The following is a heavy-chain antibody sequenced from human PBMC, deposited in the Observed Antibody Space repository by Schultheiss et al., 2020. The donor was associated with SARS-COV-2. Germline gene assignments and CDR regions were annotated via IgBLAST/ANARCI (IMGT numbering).Heavy chain of an antibody. CDR2: ISYDGSNK. D-gene: IGHD1-14*01. J-gene: IGHJ1*01. CDR3: AKTPRTAEYFQH. CDR1: GFTFSSYG. Sequence: GGSLRLSCAASGFTFSSYGMHWVRQAPGKGLEWVAVISYDGSNKYYADSVKGRFTISRDNSKNTLYLQMNSLRAEDTAVYYCAKTPRTAEYFQHWGQGTLVTVSS. V-gene: IGHV3-30*18.